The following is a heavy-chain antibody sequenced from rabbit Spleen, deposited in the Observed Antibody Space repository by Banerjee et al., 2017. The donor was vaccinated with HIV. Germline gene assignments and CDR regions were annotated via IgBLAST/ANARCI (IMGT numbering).Heavy chain of an antibody. Sequence: EQLEESGGDLVKPGASLTLTCTVSGFSFSSNWICWVRQAPGKGLEWIACIDTNDGDTDYANWPKGRFTISKTSSTTVTLQMTSLTAADTATYFCARNYVNAFDPWGPGTLVTVS. V-gene: IGHV1S45*01. CDR3: ARNYVNAFDP. CDR2: IDTNDGDT. D-gene: IGHD1-1*01. J-gene: IGHJ2*01. CDR1: GFSFSSNW.